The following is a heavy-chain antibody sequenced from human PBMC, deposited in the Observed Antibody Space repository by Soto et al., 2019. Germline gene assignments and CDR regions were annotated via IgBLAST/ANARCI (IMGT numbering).Heavy chain of an antibody. CDR1: GGTFIDFD. CDR3: ARMESAGTLNWFDS. D-gene: IGHD6-13*01. J-gene: IGHJ5*01. CDR2: MNPGSGKT. Sequence: XSVKVCCNASGGTFIDFDSGLVRQAPGQGLEWMGWMNPGSGKTGYANKFQGRVTMTMDASTGTAHLELSSLTSEDTAVYYCARMESAGTLNWFDSWGQGTLVTVPS. V-gene: IGHV1-8*02.